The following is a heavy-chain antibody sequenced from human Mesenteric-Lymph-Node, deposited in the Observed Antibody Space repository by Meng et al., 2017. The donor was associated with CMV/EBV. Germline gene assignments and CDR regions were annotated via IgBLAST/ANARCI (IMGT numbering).Heavy chain of an antibody. CDR1: GYTFTSYY. D-gene: IGHD2-21*02. J-gene: IGHJ6*02. Sequence: ASVKVSCKASGYTFTSYYMHWVRQAPGQGLEWMGIINPSGGSTSYAQKFQGRVTMTRDTSMSATYMELNSLRYDDTAVYYCARVQVTASYYYYGMDVWGQGTTVTVSS. CDR2: INPSGGST. V-gene: IGHV1-46*01. CDR3: ARVQVTASYYYYGMDV.